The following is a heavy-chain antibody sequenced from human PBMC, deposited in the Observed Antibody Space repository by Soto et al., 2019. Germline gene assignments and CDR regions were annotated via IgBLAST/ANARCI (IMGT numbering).Heavy chain of an antibody. D-gene: IGHD2-2*01. V-gene: IGHV4-39*01. CDR1: GGSISSSSYY. J-gene: IGHJ6*02. CDR2: IYYSGST. Sequence: QLQLQESGPGLVKPSETLSLTCTVSGGSISSSSYYWGWIRQPPGKGLEWIGSIYYSGSTYYNPSLKSRVTISVDTSKNQFSLKLSSVTAADTAVYYCARSRKPEFPTTAEYGMDVWGQGTTVTVSS. CDR3: ARSRKPEFPTTAEYGMDV.